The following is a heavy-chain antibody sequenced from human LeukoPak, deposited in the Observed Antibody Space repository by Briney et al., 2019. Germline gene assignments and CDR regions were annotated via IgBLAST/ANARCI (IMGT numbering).Heavy chain of an antibody. Sequence: SETLSLTRGVYGGSFRGYYWSWIRQPPGKGLEGIGEINHSGNTNYNPSLKSRVTMSVDTSKKQFSLKLSSVTAADTAFYYCARRVVVPAAMVRDFYYYMDVWGKGTMVAVS. D-gene: IGHD2-2*01. CDR2: INHSGNT. J-gene: IGHJ6*03. V-gene: IGHV4-34*01. CDR1: GGSFRGYY. CDR3: ARRVVVPAAMVRDFYYYMDV.